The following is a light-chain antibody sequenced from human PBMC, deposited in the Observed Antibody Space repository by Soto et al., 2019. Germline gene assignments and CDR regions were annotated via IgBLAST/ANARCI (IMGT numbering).Light chain of an antibody. CDR2: GAS. CDR3: QQYGSSPAT. J-gene: IGKJ1*01. CDR1: QSVSSSY. Sequence: EIVLTQSPGTLSLSPGERATLSCRASQSVSSSYLAWYQQKPGQAPRVLIYGASIRATGIPDRCSGSGSGTDFTLTISRLEPEDFAVYYCQQYGSSPATFGQGTKVDIK. V-gene: IGKV3-20*01.